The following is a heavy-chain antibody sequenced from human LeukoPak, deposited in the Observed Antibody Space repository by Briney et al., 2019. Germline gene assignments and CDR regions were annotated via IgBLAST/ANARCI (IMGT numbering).Heavy chain of an antibody. CDR2: ISSSGSTI. CDR3: AREHYDILTGPLGAFDI. J-gene: IGHJ3*02. D-gene: IGHD3-9*01. V-gene: IGHV3-48*04. CDR1: GFSFTSYA. Sequence: GGSLRLSCAASGFSFTSYAMSWVRQAPGKGLEWVSYISSSGSTIYYADSVKGRFTISRDNAKNSLYLQMNSLRAEDTAVYYCAREHYDILTGPLGAFDIWGQGTMVTVSS.